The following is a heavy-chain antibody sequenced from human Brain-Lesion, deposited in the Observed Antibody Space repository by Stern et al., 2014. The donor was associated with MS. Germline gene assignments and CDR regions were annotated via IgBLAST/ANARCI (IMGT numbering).Heavy chain of an antibody. CDR2: IYYSGTT. D-gene: IGHD2-2*01. CDR1: GGSISSDNYY. V-gene: IGHV4-31*03. Sequence: QVQLVESGPGLVKPSQTLSLTCTVSGGSISSDNYYWTWIRQHPGQGLEWIGHIYYSGTTYYHPSLKSRVSITVDTSKNLFSLRLSSVTAADTAVYYCARDHFTTSLDVWGHGTTVTVS. J-gene: IGHJ6*02. CDR3: ARDHFTTSLDV.